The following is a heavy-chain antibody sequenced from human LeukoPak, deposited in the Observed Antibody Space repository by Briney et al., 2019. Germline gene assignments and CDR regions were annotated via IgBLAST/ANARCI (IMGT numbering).Heavy chain of an antibody. Sequence: GGSLRLSCAASGFTFDDYAMHWVRQAPGKGLEWVSGISWNSGSIGYADSVKGRFTISRDNAKNSLYLQMNSLRAEDMALYYCAKGIAAAGRDDAFDIWGQGTMVTVSS. CDR3: AKGIAAAGRDDAFDI. CDR2: ISWNSGSI. CDR1: GFTFDDYA. D-gene: IGHD6-13*01. V-gene: IGHV3-9*03. J-gene: IGHJ3*02.